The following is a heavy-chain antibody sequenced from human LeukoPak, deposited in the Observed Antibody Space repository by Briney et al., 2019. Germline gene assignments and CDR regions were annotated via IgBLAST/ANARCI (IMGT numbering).Heavy chain of an antibody. CDR3: ARGVSTVVNPVDY. Sequence: PGGSLRLSCAASGFTFSSYGMNWVRQAPGKGLEGVSYISSSSTTIYYADSVEGRFTISRDNAKNSLYLQMNGLRVEDTAVYYCARGVSTVVNPVDYWGQGTLVIVSS. CDR1: GFTFSSYG. V-gene: IGHV3-48*01. CDR2: ISSSSTTI. D-gene: IGHD4-23*01. J-gene: IGHJ4*02.